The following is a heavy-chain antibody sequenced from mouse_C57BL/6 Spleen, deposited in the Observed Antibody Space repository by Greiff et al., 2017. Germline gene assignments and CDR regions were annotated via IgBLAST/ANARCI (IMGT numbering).Heavy chain of an antibody. J-gene: IGHJ3*01. CDR2: IDPETGGT. CDR3: TRYYGSPLFAY. Sequence: QVQLTPSGAELVRPGASVTLSCKASGYTFTDYEMHWVKQTPVHGLEWIGAIDPETGGTAYNQKFKGKAILTADKSSSTAYMELRSLTSEDSAVYYCTRYYGSPLFAYWGQGTLVTVSA. CDR1: GYTFTDYE. D-gene: IGHD1-1*01. V-gene: IGHV1-15*01.